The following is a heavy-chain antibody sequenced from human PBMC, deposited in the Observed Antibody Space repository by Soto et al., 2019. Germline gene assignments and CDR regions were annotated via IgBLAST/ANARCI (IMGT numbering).Heavy chain of an antibody. Sequence: PSETLSLTCAVSSGSISSSNWWSWVRQPPGKGLEWIGEIYHSGSTNYNPSLKSRVTISVDKSKNQFSLKLSSVTAADTAVYYCARSRVVPAATYYFDYWGQGTLVTVSS. CDR2: IYHSGST. J-gene: IGHJ4*02. V-gene: IGHV4-4*02. CDR3: ARSRVVPAATYYFDY. CDR1: SGSISSSNW. D-gene: IGHD2-2*01.